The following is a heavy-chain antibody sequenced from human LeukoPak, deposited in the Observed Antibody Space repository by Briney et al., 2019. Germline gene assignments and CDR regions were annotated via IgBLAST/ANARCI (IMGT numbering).Heavy chain of an antibody. Sequence: GGSLRLPCAASGFTLDDYGMGWVRQAPGKGLEWVSGINWNGGSTGYADSVKGRFTISRDNAKNSLYLQMNSLRGEGTALYYCGICLGDNWNGVPGDYWGQGTLVTVSS. J-gene: IGHJ4*02. CDR1: GFTLDDYG. CDR3: GICLGDNWNGVPGDY. D-gene: IGHD1-20*01. CDR2: INWNGGST. V-gene: IGHV3-20*04.